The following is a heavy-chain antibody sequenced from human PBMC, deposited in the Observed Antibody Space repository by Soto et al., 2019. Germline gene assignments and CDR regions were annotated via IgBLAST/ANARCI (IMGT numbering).Heavy chain of an antibody. D-gene: IGHD3-9*01. CDR2: IYSGGST. CDR3: ARETHYDILTGYGTYYYYYMDV. Sequence: GGSLRLSCAASGLTVSSNYMSWVRQAPGKGLEWVSVIYSGGSTYYADSVKGRFTISRDNSKNTLYLQMNSLRAEDTAVYYCARETHYDILTGYGTYYYYYMDVWGKGTTVTVSS. J-gene: IGHJ6*03. CDR1: GLTVSSNY. V-gene: IGHV3-66*01.